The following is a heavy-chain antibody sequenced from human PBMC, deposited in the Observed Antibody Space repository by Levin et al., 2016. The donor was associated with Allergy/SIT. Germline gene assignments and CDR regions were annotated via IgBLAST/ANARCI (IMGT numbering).Heavy chain of an antibody. Sequence: WIRQPPGKGLEWIGEIYHSGSTNYNPSLKSRVTISVDKSKNQFSLKLSSVTAADTAVYYCARVGYSSGWYTNWGQGTLVTVSS. V-gene: IGHV4-4*02. CDR3: ARVGYSSGWYTN. D-gene: IGHD6-19*01. J-gene: IGHJ4*02. CDR2: IYHSGST.